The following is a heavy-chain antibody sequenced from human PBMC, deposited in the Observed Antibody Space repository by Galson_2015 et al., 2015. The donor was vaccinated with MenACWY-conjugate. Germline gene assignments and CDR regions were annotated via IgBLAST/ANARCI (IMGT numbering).Heavy chain of an antibody. CDR1: GFTFNNYW. V-gene: IGHV3-74*01. D-gene: IGHD1-1*01. J-gene: IGHJ4*02. CDR2: IKADSSFS. Sequence: SLRLSCAASGFTFNNYWMYWVRQPPGKGLEWISYIKADSSFSNYADSVKGRFTISKDNAKNMVYLQMDGLGDEDTAVYFCARDNNWSFDSWGQGTLVTVSS. CDR3: ARDNNWSFDS.